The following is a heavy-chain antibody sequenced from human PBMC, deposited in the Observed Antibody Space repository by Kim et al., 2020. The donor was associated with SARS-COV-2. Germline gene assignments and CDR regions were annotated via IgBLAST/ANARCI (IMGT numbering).Heavy chain of an antibody. CDR3: ARERWRLGYCSGGSCYSGLDNWFDP. D-gene: IGHD2-15*01. CDR1: GDSVSSNSAA. CDR2: TYYRSKWYN. J-gene: IGHJ5*02. V-gene: IGHV6-1*01. Sequence: SQTLSLTCAISGDSVSSNSAAWNWIRQSPSRGLEWLGRTYYRSKWYNDYAVSVKSRITINPDTSKNQFSLQLNSVTPEDTAVYYCARERWRLGYCSGGSCYSGLDNWFDPWGQGTLVTVSS.